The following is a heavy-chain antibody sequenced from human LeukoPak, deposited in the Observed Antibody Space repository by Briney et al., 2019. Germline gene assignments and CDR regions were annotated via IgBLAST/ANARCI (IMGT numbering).Heavy chain of an antibody. Sequence: SETLSLTCTVSGVSVSGGTYFLNWIRQPPGKGLERIGYIYYSGSTNYNPSLKSRVTISVDTSKNQFSLKLSSVTAADTAVYYCARDLREGFGELFHYYYYGMDVWGQGTTVTVSS. D-gene: IGHD3-10*01. CDR1: GVSVSGGTYF. CDR3: ARDLREGFGELFHYYYYGMDV. CDR2: IYYSGST. J-gene: IGHJ6*02. V-gene: IGHV4-61*01.